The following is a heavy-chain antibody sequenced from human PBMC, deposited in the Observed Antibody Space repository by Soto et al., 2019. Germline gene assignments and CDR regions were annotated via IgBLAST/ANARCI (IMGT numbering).Heavy chain of an antibody. CDR1: GFTFSNAW. CDR2: IKSKTDGGTT. V-gene: IGHV3-15*01. Sequence: SLRLSCAASGFTFSNAWMSWVRQAPGKGLEWVGRIKSKTDGGTTDYAAPVKGRFTISRDDSKNTLYLQMNSLKTEDTAVYYCTTDRYYDSSGYYYDHGDPFDYWGQGTLVTVPQ. J-gene: IGHJ4*02. CDR3: TTDRYYDSSGYYYDHGDPFDY. D-gene: IGHD3-22*01.